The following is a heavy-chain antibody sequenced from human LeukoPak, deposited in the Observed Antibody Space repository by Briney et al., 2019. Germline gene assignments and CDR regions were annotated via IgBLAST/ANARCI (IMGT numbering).Heavy chain of an antibody. CDR2: IYYSGST. CDR3: ARQSNYYDSSGLRYYFDY. Sequence: PSETLSLTCTVSGGSISSSSYYWGWIRQPPGKGLEWIGSIYYSGSTYYNPSLKSRVTISVDTSKNQFSLKPSSVTAADTAVYYCARQSNYYDSSGLRYYFDYWGQGTLVTVSS. CDR1: GGSISSSSYY. V-gene: IGHV4-39*01. D-gene: IGHD3-22*01. J-gene: IGHJ4*02.